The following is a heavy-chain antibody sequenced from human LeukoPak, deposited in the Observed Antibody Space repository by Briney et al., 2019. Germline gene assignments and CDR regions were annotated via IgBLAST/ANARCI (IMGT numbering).Heavy chain of an antibody. CDR2: ISWNSDSI. CDR1: GFTFDDYA. D-gene: IGHD6-13*01. V-gene: IGHV3-9*01. J-gene: IGHJ4*02. CDR3: AKDIVREQQLAIPLDY. Sequence: PGGSLRLSCAASGFTFDDYAMHWVRQAPGKGLEWVSGISWNSDSIGYADSVKGRFTISRDNAKNSLYLQMNSLRAEDTALYYCAKDIVREQQLAIPLDYWGQGTLVTVSS.